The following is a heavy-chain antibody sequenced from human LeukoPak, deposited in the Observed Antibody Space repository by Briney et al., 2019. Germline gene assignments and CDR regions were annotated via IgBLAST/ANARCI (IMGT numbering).Heavy chain of an antibody. CDR3: ARWSGSYSNWFDP. CDR1: GYIFTSYD. Sequence: ASVKVSCKASGYIFTSYDINWVRQAPGQGLEWMGWMNPNSGNTGYAQKFQGRVTMTRNTSISTAYMELSSLRSEDTAVYYCARWSGSYSNWFDPWGQGTLVTVSS. D-gene: IGHD1-26*01. CDR2: MNPNSGNT. J-gene: IGHJ5*02. V-gene: IGHV1-8*01.